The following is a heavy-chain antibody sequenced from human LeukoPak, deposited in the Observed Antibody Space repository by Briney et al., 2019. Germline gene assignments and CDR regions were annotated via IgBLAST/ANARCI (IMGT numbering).Heavy chain of an antibody. CDR3: NMNYYDSSGYYYDY. V-gene: IGHV4-61*08. CDR2: IYYSGST. Sequence: SETLSLTCTVSGGFIGDGGYYWSWIRQPPGKGLEWIGYIYYSGSTNYNPSLKSRVTISVDTSKNQFSLKLSSVTAADTAVYYCNMNYYDSSGYYYDYWGQGTLVTVSS. J-gene: IGHJ4*02. D-gene: IGHD3-22*01. CDR1: GGFIGDGGYY.